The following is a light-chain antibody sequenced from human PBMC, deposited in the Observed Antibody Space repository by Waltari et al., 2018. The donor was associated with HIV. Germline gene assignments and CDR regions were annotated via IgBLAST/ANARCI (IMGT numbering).Light chain of an antibody. Sequence: DIQMTQSPSTLSVSVGDRVTITCQASQSISNWLAWYQQKPGKAPKLLVYKTSSLESGVPSRFSGSGSGTEFTLTISSLQPDDFATYYCQQFHRYPVTFGQGTRLEIK. CDR1: QSISNW. CDR3: QQFHRYPVT. J-gene: IGKJ5*01. CDR2: KTS. V-gene: IGKV1-5*03.